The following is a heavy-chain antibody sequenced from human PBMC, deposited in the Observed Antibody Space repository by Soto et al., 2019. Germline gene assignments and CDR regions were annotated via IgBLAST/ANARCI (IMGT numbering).Heavy chain of an antibody. D-gene: IGHD3-3*01. CDR3: ARKSNWNYGMDV. CDR1: GFTFSSYS. Sequence: GGSLRLSCVGSGFTFSSYSMNWVRQAPGKGLEWVSSISGSSASTYSADPVKGRFTTSRDNAKNSLYLQMNSLRAEDTAVYYCARKSNWNYGMDVWGQGTTVTVSS. CDR2: ISGSSAST. J-gene: IGHJ6*02. V-gene: IGHV3-21*01.